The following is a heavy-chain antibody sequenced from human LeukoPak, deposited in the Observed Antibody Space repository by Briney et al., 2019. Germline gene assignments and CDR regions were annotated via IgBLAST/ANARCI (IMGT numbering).Heavy chain of an antibody. D-gene: IGHD7-27*01. CDR3: ASARELGILGY. J-gene: IGHJ4*02. Sequence: ASVKVSCKASGDTFSNYYIHWVRQAPGQGLEWMGMINPNGGSRSYAEKFQGRVTVIRDTSTSTVYMDLSSLRSEDTAVYYCASARELGILGYWGQGTLVTVSS. CDR2: INPNGGSR. CDR1: GDTFSNYY. V-gene: IGHV1-46*01.